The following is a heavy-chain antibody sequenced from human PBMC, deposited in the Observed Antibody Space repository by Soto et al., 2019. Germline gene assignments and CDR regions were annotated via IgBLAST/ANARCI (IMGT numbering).Heavy chain of an antibody. CDR1: GGSFSGYY. V-gene: IGHV4-34*01. D-gene: IGHD3-10*01. Sequence: QVQLQQWGAGLLKPSETLSLTCAVYGGSFSGYYWSWIRQPPGKGLEWIGEINHSGSTNYNPSLKSRVTISVDTSKIQFSLKLSSVTAADTAVYYCARGRTYYYGSGSSRPYYYYGMDVWGQGTTVTVSS. CDR2: INHSGST. CDR3: ARGRTYYYGSGSSRPYYYYGMDV. J-gene: IGHJ6*02.